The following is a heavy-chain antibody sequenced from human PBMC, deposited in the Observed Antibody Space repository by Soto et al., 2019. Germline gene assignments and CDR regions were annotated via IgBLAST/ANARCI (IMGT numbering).Heavy chain of an antibody. Sequence: GGSLRLSCAASGFTFSNAWMSWVRQAPGKGLEWVGRIKSKTDGGTTDYAAPVKGRFTISRDDSKNTLYLQMNSLKTEDTAVYYCTTDPTHYCSSTSCSIGDFDYWGQGTLVTVSS. D-gene: IGHD2-2*01. J-gene: IGHJ4*02. CDR2: IKSKTDGGTT. CDR3: TTDPTHYCSSTSCSIGDFDY. V-gene: IGHV3-15*01. CDR1: GFTFSNAW.